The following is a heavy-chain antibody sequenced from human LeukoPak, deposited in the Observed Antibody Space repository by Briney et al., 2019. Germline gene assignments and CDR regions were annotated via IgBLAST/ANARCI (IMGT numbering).Heavy chain of an antibody. Sequence: GGSLRLSCAVSGFTFSSYWMSWVRQAPGKGLEWVANIKQDGSEKNYVDSVKGRFTISRDNAKNSLYLQMNSLRAEDTAVYYCARDPPLGSCSTISCPHLDYWGQGTLVTVSS. J-gene: IGHJ4*02. D-gene: IGHD2-2*01. V-gene: IGHV3-7*01. CDR1: GFTFSSYW. CDR2: IKQDGSEK. CDR3: ARDPPLGSCSTISCPHLDY.